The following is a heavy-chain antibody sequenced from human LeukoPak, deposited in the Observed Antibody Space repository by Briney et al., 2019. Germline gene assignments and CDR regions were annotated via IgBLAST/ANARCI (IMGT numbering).Heavy chain of an antibody. CDR2: VYTSGST. CDR3: AGRDY. J-gene: IGHJ4*02. V-gene: IGHV4-4*07. Sequence: SETLSLTCTVSGASISNYYWSWSRQPAGKGLEWIGRVYTSGSTNYNPSLKSRVTISVDKSKNQFFLKLSSVTAADTAVYYCAGRDYWGQGTLVTVSS. D-gene: IGHD1-26*01. CDR1: GASISNYY.